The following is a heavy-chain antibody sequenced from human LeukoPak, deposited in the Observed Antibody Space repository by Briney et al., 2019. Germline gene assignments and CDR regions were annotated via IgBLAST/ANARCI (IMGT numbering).Heavy chain of an antibody. V-gene: IGHV3-48*01. Sequence: GGSLRLSCAASGFTFSSYSMNWVRQAPGKGLEWVSYISSSSSTIYYADSVKVRFTISRDNAKNSLYLQMNSLRAEDTAVYYCAREKFSDCSSTSCYINYFDYWGQGTLVTVSS. J-gene: IGHJ4*02. CDR2: ISSSSSTI. D-gene: IGHD2-2*02. CDR3: AREKFSDCSSTSCYINYFDY. CDR1: GFTFSSYS.